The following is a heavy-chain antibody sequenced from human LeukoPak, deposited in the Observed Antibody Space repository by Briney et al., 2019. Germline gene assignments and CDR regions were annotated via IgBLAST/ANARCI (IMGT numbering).Heavy chain of an antibody. CDR1: GGSISSYY. CDR2: IYYSGST. J-gene: IGHJ5*02. CDR3: ARGGDIVVVVAADNWFDP. V-gene: IGHV4-59*06. Sequence: PSETLSLTCTVSGGSISSYYWSWIRQPPGKGLEWIGYIYYSGSTYYNPSLKSRVTISVDTSKNQFSLKLSSVTAADTAVYYCARGGDIVVVVAADNWFDPWGQGTLVTVSS. D-gene: IGHD2-15*01.